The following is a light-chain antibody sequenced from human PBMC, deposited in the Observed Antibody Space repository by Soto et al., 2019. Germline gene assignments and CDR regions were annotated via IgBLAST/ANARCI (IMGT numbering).Light chain of an antibody. CDR3: QQYNNLPPIT. CDR1: QSVSSN. Sequence: EIVMTQSPATLSVSPGERATLSCRASQSVSSNLAWYQQKPGQAPRLLIYGASTRATGIPARFSGSGSGTEFPLTISSLPSEDFAVFYCQQYNNLPPITFGQGTRLEIK. CDR2: GAS. J-gene: IGKJ5*01. V-gene: IGKV3-15*01.